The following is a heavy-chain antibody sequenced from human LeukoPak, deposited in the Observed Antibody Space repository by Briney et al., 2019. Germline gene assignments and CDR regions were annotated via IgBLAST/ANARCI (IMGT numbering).Heavy chain of an antibody. Sequence: HPGGSLRPSCAASGFTFSSYGMRCVRQAPGKGLEWVAVIWYDGSNKYYADSVKGRFTIYRDNSKNTLYLLMNRLRAEDTAVYYCARSLGSGSYPADYWGQGTLVTVSS. D-gene: IGHD3-10*02. J-gene: IGHJ4*02. CDR2: IWYDGSNK. CDR1: GFTFSSYG. V-gene: IGHV3-33*01. CDR3: ARSLGSGSYPADY.